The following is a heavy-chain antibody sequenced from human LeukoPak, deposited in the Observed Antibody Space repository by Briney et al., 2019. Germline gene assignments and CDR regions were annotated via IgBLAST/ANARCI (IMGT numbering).Heavy chain of an antibody. J-gene: IGHJ4*02. Sequence: GGSLRLSCAASGFTFSSYEMNWVRQAPGKGLERVSYINRSGTSTYYTDTVKGRFTISRDNAKNSLYLQMNSLRAEDTAVYYCAGEGGGNNYYFDYWGQGTLVTVSS. CDR1: GFTFSSYE. V-gene: IGHV3-48*03. D-gene: IGHD5-24*01. CDR2: INRSGTST. CDR3: AGEGGGNNYYFDY.